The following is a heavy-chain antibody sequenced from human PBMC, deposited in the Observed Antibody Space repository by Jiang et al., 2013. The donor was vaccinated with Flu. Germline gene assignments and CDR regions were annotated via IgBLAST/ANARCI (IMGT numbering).Heavy chain of an antibody. CDR1: GGSISSSSYY. CDR2: IYYSGST. CDR3: ARHGGIGQFPDTAMVN. D-gene: IGHD5-18*01. Sequence: GLLKPSETLSLTCTVSGGSISSSSYYWGWIRQPPGKGLEWIGSIYYSGSTYYNPSLKSRVTISVDTSKNQFSLKLSSVTAADTAVYYCARHGGIGQFPDTAMVNWGQGTLVTVSS. V-gene: IGHV4-39*01. J-gene: IGHJ4*02.